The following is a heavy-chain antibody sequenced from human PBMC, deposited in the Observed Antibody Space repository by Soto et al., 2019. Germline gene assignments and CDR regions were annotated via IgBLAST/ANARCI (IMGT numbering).Heavy chain of an antibody. Sequence: PGGSLRLSCAASGFTFSSYSMNWVRQAPGKGLEWVSYISSSSSTIYYADSVKGRFTISRDNAKNSLYLQMNSLRAEDTAVYYCARVRQGPPLWGQGTLVTVSS. CDR3: ARVRQGPPL. CDR2: ISSSSSTI. J-gene: IGHJ4*02. CDR1: GFTFSSYS. V-gene: IGHV3-48*01.